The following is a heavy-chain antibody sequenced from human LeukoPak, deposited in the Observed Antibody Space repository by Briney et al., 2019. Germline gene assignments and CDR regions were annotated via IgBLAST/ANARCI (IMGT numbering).Heavy chain of an antibody. J-gene: IGHJ5*02. Sequence: SETLSLTCAVSGYSISSGYYWSWIRQPPGKGLEWIGYIYYSGSTNYNPSLKSRVTISVDTSKNQFSLKLGSVTAADTAVYYCARMEWLFPDNWFDPWGRGTLVTVSS. CDR3: ARMEWLFPDNWFDP. V-gene: IGHV4-61*01. CDR1: GYSISSGYY. D-gene: IGHD3-3*01. CDR2: IYYSGST.